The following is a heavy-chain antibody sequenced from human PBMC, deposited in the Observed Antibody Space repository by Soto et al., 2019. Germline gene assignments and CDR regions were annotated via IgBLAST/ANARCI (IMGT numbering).Heavy chain of an antibody. CDR3: ARDLSRSGYYTSSFDI. V-gene: IGHV3-30-3*01. Sequence: QVQLVESGGGVVQPGRSLRLSCAASGFTFSSYAMHWVRQAPGKGLEWVASISYDGSNKYYADSVKGRFTISRDNSKNTLYLQMNSLVAGDTAVYYCARDLSRSGYYTSSFDIWGQGTMVTVSS. D-gene: IGHD3-3*01. CDR2: ISYDGSNK. CDR1: GFTFSSYA. J-gene: IGHJ3*02.